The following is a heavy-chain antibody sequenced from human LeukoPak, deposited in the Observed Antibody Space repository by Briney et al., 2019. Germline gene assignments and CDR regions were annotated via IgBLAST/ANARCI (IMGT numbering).Heavy chain of an antibody. V-gene: IGHV3-53*01. CDR1: GFTFSN. J-gene: IGHJ3*02. CDR3: ARDYLTTSAFDI. D-gene: IGHD4-17*01. CDR2: IYSGGST. Sequence: GGSLRLSCAASGFTFSNMNWVRQAPGKGLEWVSVIYSGGSTYYADSVKGRFTISRDNSKNTLYLQMNSLRAEDTAVYYCARDYLTTSAFDIWGQGTMVTVSS.